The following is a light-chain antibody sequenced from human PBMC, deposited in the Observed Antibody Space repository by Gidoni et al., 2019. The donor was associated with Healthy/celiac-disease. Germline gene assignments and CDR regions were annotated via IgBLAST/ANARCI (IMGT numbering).Light chain of an antibody. Sequence: QSVLTQPPSASGTPGQRVTISCSGSSSNIGSYYVYWYQQLPGTAPKLLLYRNNQRPSGVPDRFSGSKSGTSASLAISGLRSEDEADYYCAAWDDSLSGHWVFGGGTKLTVL. V-gene: IGLV1-47*01. J-gene: IGLJ3*02. CDR3: AAWDDSLSGHWV. CDR2: RNN. CDR1: SSNIGSYY.